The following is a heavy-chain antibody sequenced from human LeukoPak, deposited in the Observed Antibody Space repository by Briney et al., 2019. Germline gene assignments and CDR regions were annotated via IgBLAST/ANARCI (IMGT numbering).Heavy chain of an antibody. J-gene: IGHJ5*02. CDR2: ITTTFYT. CDR3: GGVRANLYEHH. Sequence: GGSLRLSCAASGFTFSSYSFNWVRQVPGKGLEWVSSITTTFYTYYTDSVKGRFIIFRNNAKNSLYLQIMSLRGDDTAVYYCGGVRANLYEHHWGQGTLVTVSS. V-gene: IGHV3-21*01. CDR1: GFTFSSYS. D-gene: IGHD2-8*01.